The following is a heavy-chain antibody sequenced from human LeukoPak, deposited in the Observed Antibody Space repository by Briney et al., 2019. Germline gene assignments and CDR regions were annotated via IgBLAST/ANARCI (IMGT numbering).Heavy chain of an antibody. V-gene: IGHV3-30*04. CDR2: VCNDGSSK. J-gene: IGHJ4*02. CDR1: GFTFSSCA. Sequence: GGSLRLSCATSGFTFSSCAMHWVRQAPGKGLEWVSVVCNDGSSKYYANSLKGRFTISRDNSKNTLYLQMNSLRTEYTAMYYCATGGGLATEIDYWGQGTLVTVSS. D-gene: IGHD3-16*01. CDR3: ATGGGLATEIDY.